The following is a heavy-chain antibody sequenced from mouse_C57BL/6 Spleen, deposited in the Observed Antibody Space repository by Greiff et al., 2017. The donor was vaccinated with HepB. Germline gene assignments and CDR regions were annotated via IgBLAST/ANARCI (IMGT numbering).Heavy chain of an antibody. D-gene: IGHD2-4*01. V-gene: IGHV7-3*01. CDR1: GFTFTDYY. CDR2: IRNKANGYTT. J-gene: IGHJ1*03. CDR3: ARASYDYGRLGYFDV. Sequence: EVMLVESGGGLVQPGGSLSLSCAASGFTFTDYYMSWVRQPPGKALEWLGFIRNKANGYTTEYSASVKGRFTISRDNSQSILYLQMNALRAEDSATYYGARASYDYGRLGYFDVWGTGTTVTVSS.